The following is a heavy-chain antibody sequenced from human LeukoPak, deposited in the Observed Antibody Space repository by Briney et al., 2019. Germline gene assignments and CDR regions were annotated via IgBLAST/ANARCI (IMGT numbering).Heavy chain of an antibody. V-gene: IGHV4-61*02. CDR2: ISTSGTP. J-gene: IGHJ4*02. CDR1: GDSISSGDYY. CDR3: ARGPY. Sequence: SETLSLTCTVSGDSISSGDYYWHWIRQPAGKRLEWIGSISTSGTPNYNPSFRGRLTISIDTSKHQVSLNLRSVTAAETGIYYCARGPYWGQGTLVTVSS.